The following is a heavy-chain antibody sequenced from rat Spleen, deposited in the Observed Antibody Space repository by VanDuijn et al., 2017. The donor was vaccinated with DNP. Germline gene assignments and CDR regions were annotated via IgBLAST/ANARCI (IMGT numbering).Heavy chain of an antibody. CDR3: ARHRLYNNLFDY. CDR1: GFSFRDYD. D-gene: IGHD1-10*01. CDR2: MSPTTRSS. J-gene: IGHJ2*01. V-gene: IGHV5-25*01. Sequence: EVQLVESGGGLVQPGRSLKLSCVASGFSFRDYDMAWVRQAPSKGLEWVACMSPTTRSSYYRDSVRGRFTVSRDDSTSTLYLQMDSLRSEDTATYYCARHRLYNNLFDYWGQGVMVTVSS.